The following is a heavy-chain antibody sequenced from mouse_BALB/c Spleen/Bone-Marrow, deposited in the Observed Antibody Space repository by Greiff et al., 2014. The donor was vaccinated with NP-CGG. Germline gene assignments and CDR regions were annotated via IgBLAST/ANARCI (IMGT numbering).Heavy chain of an antibody. CDR2: SRNKANGYTT. V-gene: IGHV7-3*02. J-gene: IGHJ4*01. CDR1: GFTFTAYY. CDR3: ARDDYYAIDY. Sequence: EVQLVESGGGLVQPGGSLRLSCATSGFTFTAYYMSWVRQPPGKALEWLGFSRNKANGYTTKYSASVKGRFTISRDNSQSILYFQMNPLRSDDSAAYYCARDDYYAIDYWGQGTSLTVSS.